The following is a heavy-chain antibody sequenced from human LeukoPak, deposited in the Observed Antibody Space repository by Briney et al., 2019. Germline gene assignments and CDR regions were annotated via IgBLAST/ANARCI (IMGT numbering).Heavy chain of an antibody. V-gene: IGHV4-30-4*01. CDR3: ARGGVGGYDYFDS. Sequence: SETLSLTCTVSGVSISSDAYYWSWHRQPPGKGLDWIVHITYSGSTDYSPSIRSRVTMSVDTSKNQFSLKLNSVTAAETAMYFCARGGVGGYDYFDSWGQGTLVAVSS. CDR2: ITYSGST. CDR1: GVSISSDAYY. D-gene: IGHD5-12*01. J-gene: IGHJ4*02.